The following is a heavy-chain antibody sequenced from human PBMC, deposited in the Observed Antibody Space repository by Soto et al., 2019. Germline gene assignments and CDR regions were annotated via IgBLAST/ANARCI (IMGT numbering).Heavy chain of an antibody. D-gene: IGHD3-22*01. J-gene: IGHJ4*02. CDR3: ARGHYDSSGYYFYYFDY. Sequence: PSETLSLTCTVSGGSISGGDYYWSWIRQPPGKGLEWIGYIYYSGSTYYNPSLKSRVTISVDTSKNQFSLKLSSVTAADTAVYYCARGHYDSSGYYFYYFDYWGQGTLVTVSS. CDR2: IYYSGST. V-gene: IGHV4-30-4*01. CDR1: GGSISGGDYY.